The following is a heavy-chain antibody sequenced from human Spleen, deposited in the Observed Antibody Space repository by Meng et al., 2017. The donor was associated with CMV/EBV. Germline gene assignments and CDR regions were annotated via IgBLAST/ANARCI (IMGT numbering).Heavy chain of an antibody. CDR3: ARQWDYGYNSLDY. CDR1: GFSFSSHD. Sequence: GESLKISCAASGFSFSSHDMHWVRQTPGKGLEWVSSIGSAGDRYYAGSVKGRFTISRENAKNSISLQMNSLRVGDTAVYYCARQWDYGYNSLDYWGQGTLVTVSS. V-gene: IGHV3-13*01. CDR2: IGSAGDR. D-gene: IGHD3-16*01. J-gene: IGHJ4*02.